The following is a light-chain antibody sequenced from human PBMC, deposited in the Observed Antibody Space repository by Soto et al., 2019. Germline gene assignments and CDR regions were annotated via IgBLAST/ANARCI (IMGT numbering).Light chain of an antibody. V-gene: IGKV3-20*01. CDR3: QQYNNWPLT. CDR1: LSVSSNY. Sequence: EAVLNHSPGTLSLSSGYRASLSCRASLSVSSNYLAWYQQKPGQAPRLLIYGASSRATGIPDRFSGSGSGTEFTLTISSLQSEDFAVYYCQQYNNWPLTFGKGTKVDIK. CDR2: GAS. J-gene: IGKJ1*01.